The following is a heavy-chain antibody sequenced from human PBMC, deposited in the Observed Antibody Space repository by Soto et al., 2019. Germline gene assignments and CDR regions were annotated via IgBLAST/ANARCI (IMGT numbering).Heavy chain of an antibody. V-gene: IGHV5-51*01. CDR1: GYSFTSYW. CDR3: ARSNDFWSGYYNLRKPEYNWFDP. J-gene: IGHJ5*02. D-gene: IGHD3-3*01. Sequence: GESLKISCKGSGYSFTSYWIGWVRQMPGKGLEWMGIIYPGDSDTRYSPSFQGQVTISADKSISTAYLQWSSLKASDTAMYYCARSNDFWSGYYNLRKPEYNWFDPWGQGTLVTVSS. CDR2: IYPGDSDT.